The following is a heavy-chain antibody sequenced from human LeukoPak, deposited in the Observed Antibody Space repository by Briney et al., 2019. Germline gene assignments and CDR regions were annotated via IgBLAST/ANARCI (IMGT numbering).Heavy chain of an antibody. CDR2: ISGSGGST. J-gene: IGHJ4*02. D-gene: IGHD3-22*01. V-gene: IGHV3-23*01. CDR3: ARGAWASDYYDSSGYFDY. Sequence: GGSLRLSCGASGFTFSSYAMSWVRQAPGKGLEWVSAISGSGGSTYYADSVKGRFTISRDNSKNTLYLQMNSLRAEDTAVYYCARGAWASDYYDSSGYFDYWGQGTLVTVSS. CDR1: GFTFSSYA.